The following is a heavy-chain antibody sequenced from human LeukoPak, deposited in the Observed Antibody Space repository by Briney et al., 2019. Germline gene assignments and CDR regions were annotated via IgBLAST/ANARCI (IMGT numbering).Heavy chain of an antibody. V-gene: IGHV3-21*01. J-gene: IGHJ4*02. D-gene: IGHD2-21*01. CDR2: ISSSVSYK. CDR3: AKGRGGEDFDY. Sequence: GGSLRLSCAASGFTFSSYSMNWVRQAPGKGLEWVSSISSSVSYKSYADSVKGRFTISRDNAENSLYLQMNSLRAEDTAVYYCAKGRGGEDFDYWGQGTLVTVSS. CDR1: GFTFSSYS.